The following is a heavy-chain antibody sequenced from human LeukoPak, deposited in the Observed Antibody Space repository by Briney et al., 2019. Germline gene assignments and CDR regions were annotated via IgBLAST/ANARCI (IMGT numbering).Heavy chain of an antibody. CDR2: INTNTGNP. CDR1: GYTFTSYA. J-gene: IGHJ6*02. CDR3: ARGCSSTSCYYYYGMDV. Sequence: ASVKVSCKASGYTFTSYAMNWVRQAPGQGLEWMGWINTNTGNPTYAQGFTGRFVFSLDTSVNTAYLQISSLKAEDTAVYYCARGCSSTSCYYYYGMDVWGQGTTVTVSS. V-gene: IGHV7-4-1*02. D-gene: IGHD2-2*01.